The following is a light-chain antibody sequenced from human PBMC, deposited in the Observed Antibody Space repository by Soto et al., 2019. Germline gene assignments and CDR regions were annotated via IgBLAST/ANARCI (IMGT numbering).Light chain of an antibody. Sequence: QSVLTQPASVSGSPGQSITISCTGTSSDVGNYNLVSWYQQHPGKAPKLMIYEVSKRPSGVSNRFSASKSGNTASLTISGLQAEDGADYYCCSYAGSNTWVFGGGTKVTVL. CDR3: CSYAGSNTWV. V-gene: IGLV2-23*02. J-gene: IGLJ3*02. CDR2: EVS. CDR1: SSDVGNYNL.